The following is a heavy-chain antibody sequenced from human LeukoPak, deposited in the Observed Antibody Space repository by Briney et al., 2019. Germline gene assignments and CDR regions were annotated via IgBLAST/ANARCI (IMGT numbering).Heavy chain of an antibody. CDR3: ARGDCSSTSCYRFDP. J-gene: IGHJ5*02. D-gene: IGHD2-2*01. CDR2: INWNGGST. V-gene: IGHV3-20*01. Sequence: GGSLRLSCAASGFTFSSYEMNWVRQAPGKGLEWVSGINWNGGSTGYADSVKGRFTISRDNAKNSLYLQMNSLRAEDTALYHCARGDCSSTSCYRFDPWGQGTLVTVSS. CDR1: GFTFSSYE.